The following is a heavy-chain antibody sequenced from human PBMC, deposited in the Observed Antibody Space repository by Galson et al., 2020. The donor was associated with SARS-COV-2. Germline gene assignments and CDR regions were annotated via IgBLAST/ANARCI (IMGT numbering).Heavy chain of an antibody. V-gene: IGHV4-61*02. D-gene: IGHD3-22*01. Sequence: SETLSLTCTVSGGSISSGSYYWSWIRQPAGKGLEWIGRIYTSGSTNYNPSLKSRVTISVDTSKNQFSLKLSSVTAADTAVYYCAREGWGYYDGSGYYSSGFDYWGQGTLVTVSS. CDR1: GGSISSGSYY. CDR2: IYTSGST. J-gene: IGHJ4*02. CDR3: AREGWGYYDGSGYYSSGFDY.